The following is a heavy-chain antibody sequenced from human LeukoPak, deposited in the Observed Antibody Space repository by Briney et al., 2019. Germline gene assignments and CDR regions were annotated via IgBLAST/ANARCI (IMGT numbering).Heavy chain of an antibody. D-gene: IGHD6-13*01. J-gene: IGHJ6*04. CDR3: ARDRPSSDRSSWSYDV. V-gene: IGHV1-18*01. Sequence: ASVKVSCKASGYTFTSYGISWVRQAPGQGLEWMGWINAYNGNTNYAQKLQGRVTMTTDTSTSTAYMELRSLRSDDTAVYYCARDRPSSDRSSWSYDVWGKGTTVTVSS. CDR2: INAYNGNT. CDR1: GYTFTSYG.